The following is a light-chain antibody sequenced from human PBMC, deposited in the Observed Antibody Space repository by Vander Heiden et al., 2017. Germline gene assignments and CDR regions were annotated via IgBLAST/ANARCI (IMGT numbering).Light chain of an antibody. J-gene: IGKJ1*01. CDR2: WGS. CDR3: QQYYSFPGT. CDR1: QSVLYSFNNKNY. Sequence: DIVITQSPDSLTVSLGERATINCKSSQSVLYSFNNKNYVACYQQKQGQHPSRVMYWGSTRGYGVLDRFSGSGSGTQFIPITSSRQAEDVAVYYCQQYYSFPGTFGQGTKVEIK. V-gene: IGKV4-1*01.